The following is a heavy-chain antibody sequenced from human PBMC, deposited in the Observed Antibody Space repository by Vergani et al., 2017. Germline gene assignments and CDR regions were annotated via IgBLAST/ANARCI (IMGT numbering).Heavy chain of an antibody. D-gene: IGHD3-10*01. CDR1: GGSISSYY. V-gene: IGHV4-59*01. J-gene: IGHJ4*02. CDR2: IYYSGST. Sequence: QVQLQESGPGLVKPSETLSLTCTVSGGSISSYYWSWIRQPPGKGLEWIGYIYYSGSTNYNPSPKSRVTISVDTSKNQFSLKLSSVTAADTAVYCCARVGFGEYFFDYWGQGTLVTVSS. CDR3: ARVGFGEYFFDY.